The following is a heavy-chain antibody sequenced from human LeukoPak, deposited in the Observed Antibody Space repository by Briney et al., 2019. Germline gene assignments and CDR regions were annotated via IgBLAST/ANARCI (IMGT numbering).Heavy chain of an antibody. CDR2: ISSSGSTI. CDR1: GFTFSNAW. D-gene: IGHD3-10*02. Sequence: PGGSLRLSCAASGFTFSNAWMNWVRQAPGKGLEWVSYISSSGSTIYYADSVKGRFTISRDNAKNSLYLQMNSLRAEDTAVYYCAGLGITMIGGVWGKGTTVTISS. V-gene: IGHV3-48*04. CDR3: AGLGITMIGGV. J-gene: IGHJ6*04.